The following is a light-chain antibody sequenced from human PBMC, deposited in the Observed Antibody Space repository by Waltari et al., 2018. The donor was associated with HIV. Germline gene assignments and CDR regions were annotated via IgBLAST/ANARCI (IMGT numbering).Light chain of an antibody. J-gene: IGLJ1*01. CDR3: QSADNSDTYYV. V-gene: IGLV3-25*03. Sequence: SFELTQPPSVSVSPGQTARITCSGYALADQYVYWYQQKPGPAPLLVMYKDTERPSGIPERFFGSTSGTTVTLTIDGVQAEDEADYYCQSADNSDTYYVFGSGTKVTVL. CDR1: ALADQY. CDR2: KDT.